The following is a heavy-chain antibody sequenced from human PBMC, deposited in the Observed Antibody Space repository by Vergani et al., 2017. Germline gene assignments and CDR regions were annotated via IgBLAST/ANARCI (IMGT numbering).Heavy chain of an antibody. V-gene: IGHV1-69*13. Sequence: QVQLVQSGAEVKKPGSSVKVSCKASGGPFKNSAFSWVRQVPGQGLEWMGRIITFFGTANYAQKFQGRVTITADESTSTAYMELSSLRSEDTAVYYCARGRRASGSXSPQYYYYYYGMDVWGQGTTVTVSS. CDR3: ARGRRASGSXSPQYYYYYYGMDV. J-gene: IGHJ6*02. CDR1: GGPFKNSA. D-gene: IGHD3-10*01. CDR2: IITFFGTA.